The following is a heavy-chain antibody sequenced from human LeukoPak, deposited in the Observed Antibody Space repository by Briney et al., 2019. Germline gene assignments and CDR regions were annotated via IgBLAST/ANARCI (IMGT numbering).Heavy chain of an antibody. CDR3: ARDRRSGFDAFDM. D-gene: IGHD3-3*01. CDR2: MNPNSGNT. J-gene: IGHJ3*02. CDR1: GYTFTSYD. V-gene: IGHV1-8*03. Sequence: ASVKVSCKASGYTFTSYDINWVRQATGQGLEWMGWMNPNSGNTGYAQKFQGRVTITRNTSISTAYMELSSLRAEDTAVYYCARDRRSGFDAFDMWGQGTMVTVSS.